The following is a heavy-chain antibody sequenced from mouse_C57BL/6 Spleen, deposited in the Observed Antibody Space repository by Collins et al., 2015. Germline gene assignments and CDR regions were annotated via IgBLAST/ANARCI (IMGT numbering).Heavy chain of an antibody. CDR1: GYTFTSYW. V-gene: IGHV1-61*01. CDR3: ARGDLDPYAMDY. D-gene: IGHD3-3*01. J-gene: IGHJ4*01. CDR2: IYPSDSET. Sequence: QVQLQQPGAELVRPGSSVKLSCKASGYTFTSYWMDWVKQRPGQGLEWIGNIYPSDSETHYNQKFKDEATLTVDKSSSTAYMQLSSLTSEDSTVYYCARGDLDPYAMDYWGQGTSVTVSS.